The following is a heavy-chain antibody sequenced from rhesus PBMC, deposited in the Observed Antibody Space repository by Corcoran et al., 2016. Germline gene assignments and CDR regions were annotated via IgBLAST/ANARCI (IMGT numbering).Heavy chain of an antibody. CDR3: ARQGYTDHLGGLDS. Sequence: QVQLQESGPGLVKPSETLSLTCTVSGGSITGYHNWTWIRQAPGKGLEWIGAVYGNRASTNYPPSLKSRVTISKDTSNNQFSLRLTSVTAADTAVYYCARQGYTDHLGGLDSWGQGVVVTVSS. V-gene: IGHV4-143*01. CDR1: GGSITGYHN. CDR2: VYGNRAST. J-gene: IGHJ6*01. D-gene: IGHD2-39*02.